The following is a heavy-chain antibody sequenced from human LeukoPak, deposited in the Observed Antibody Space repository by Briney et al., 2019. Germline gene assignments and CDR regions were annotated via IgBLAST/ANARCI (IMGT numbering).Heavy chain of an antibody. CDR3: ARDKIVGASKFDY. CDR2: IKQDESEK. J-gene: IGHJ4*02. CDR1: GFTFSSYG. V-gene: IGHV3-7*01. Sequence: PGGSLRLSCAAAGFTFSSYGMHWVRQAPGKGLEWVAHIKQDESEKYYVDSVKGRFTISRDNAKNSLYLQMNSLRAEDTAIYYCARDKIVGASKFDYWGQGTLVTVSS. D-gene: IGHD1-26*01.